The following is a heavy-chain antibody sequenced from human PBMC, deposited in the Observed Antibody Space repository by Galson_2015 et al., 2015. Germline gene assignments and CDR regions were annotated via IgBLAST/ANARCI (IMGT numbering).Heavy chain of an antibody. J-gene: IGHJ4*02. V-gene: IGHV2-5*02. Sequence: PALGKPTQTLTLTCTFSGFSVSSDGVGVGWVRQPPGEAPEWLALIYWDDDKAYSPSLKSRLTITKDTSESQVVLKLSNVEPKDTATYYCVHRHHDDGSGYYWGGFDYWGQGILVTVSS. CDR2: IYWDDDK. CDR1: GFSVSSDGVG. CDR3: VHRHHDDGSGYYWGGFDY. D-gene: IGHD3-22*01.